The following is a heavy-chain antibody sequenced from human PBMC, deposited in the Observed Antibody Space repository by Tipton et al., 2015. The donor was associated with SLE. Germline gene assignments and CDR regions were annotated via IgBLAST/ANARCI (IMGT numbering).Heavy chain of an antibody. CDR3: AREKAGGSGKKLYFDY. Sequence: TLSLTCTVSGGSIGSSSYYWGWIRQPPGKGLEWIGSIYYSGRTSYNPSLKSRVTISVDTSKNQFSLKLSSVTAADTAVYYCAREKAGGSGKKLYFDYWGQGTLVTVSS. CDR1: GGSIGSSSYY. V-gene: IGHV4-39*07. D-gene: IGHD3-10*01. CDR2: IYYSGRT. J-gene: IGHJ4*02.